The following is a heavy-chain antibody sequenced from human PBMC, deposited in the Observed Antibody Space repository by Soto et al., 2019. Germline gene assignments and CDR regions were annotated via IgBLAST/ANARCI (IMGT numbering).Heavy chain of an antibody. Sequence: SETLSLTCTVSGGSISSGDYYWSWIRQPPGKGLEWIGYIYYSGSTYYNPSLKSRVTISVDTSKNQFSLKLSSVTAADTAVYYCAREDIVATKYNWFDPWGQGTLVTVS. CDR1: GGSISSGDYY. CDR2: IYYSGST. V-gene: IGHV4-30-4*01. D-gene: IGHD5-12*01. J-gene: IGHJ5*02. CDR3: AREDIVATKYNWFDP.